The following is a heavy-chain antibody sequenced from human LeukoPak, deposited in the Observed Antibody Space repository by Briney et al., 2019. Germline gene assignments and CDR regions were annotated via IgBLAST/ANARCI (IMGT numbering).Heavy chain of an antibody. D-gene: IGHD3-3*01. Sequence: GSLRLSCAASGFTFSNAWMSWVRQAPGKGLEWVGRIKSKTDGGTTDYAAPVKGRFTISRDDSKNTLYLQMNSLKTEDTAVYYCTTWRVTIFGVAGAHYMDVWGKGTTVTVSS. CDR1: GFTFSNAW. J-gene: IGHJ6*03. CDR3: TTWRVTIFGVAGAHYMDV. V-gene: IGHV3-15*01. CDR2: IKSKTDGGTT.